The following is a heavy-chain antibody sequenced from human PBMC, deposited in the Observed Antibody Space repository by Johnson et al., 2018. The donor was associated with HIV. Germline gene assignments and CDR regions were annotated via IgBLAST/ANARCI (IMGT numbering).Heavy chain of an antibody. Sequence: LVESGGGLIQPGGSLRLSCAASGFTVSSNYMSWVRQAPGKGLEWVSVIYSGGSTYYADSVKGRFTISRDNSKNTLYLQMNSLRAEDTAVYYCARTSLEWLLFAFDIWGQGTMVTVSS. CDR2: IYSGGST. CDR1: GFTVSSNY. D-gene: IGHD3-3*01. CDR3: ARTSLEWLLFAFDI. V-gene: IGHV3-53*01. J-gene: IGHJ3*02.